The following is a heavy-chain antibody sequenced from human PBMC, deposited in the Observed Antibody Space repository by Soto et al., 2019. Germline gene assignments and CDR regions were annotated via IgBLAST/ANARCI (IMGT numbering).Heavy chain of an antibody. D-gene: IGHD7-27*01. CDR2: ISWNGDRI. CDR1: GFTFDDSA. CDR3: AKETQSNLGTGGFDS. V-gene: IGHV3-9*01. Sequence: EVQLVESGGGLVQPGRSLRLSCSASGFTFDDSAMHWVQQAPGKGLEWVSGISWNGDRIEYADSVKGRFTISRDNAKNSLYLQANSLRVDDTAVYYCAKETQSNLGTGGFDSWGQGTLVTVSS. J-gene: IGHJ4*02.